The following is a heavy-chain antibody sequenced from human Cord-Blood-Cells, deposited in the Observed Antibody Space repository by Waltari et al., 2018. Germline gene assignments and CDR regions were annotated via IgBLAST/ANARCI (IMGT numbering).Heavy chain of an antibody. CDR3: ARVVTIFGVVNSDAFDI. Sequence: QLQLQESGSGLVKPSQTLSLTCAVSGGSISSGGYSWSWIRQPPGKGLEWIGYIYHRGSTYYNPSLKSLVTISVDRSKNQFSLKLSSVTAADTAVYYCARVVTIFGVVNSDAFDIWGQGTMVTVSS. V-gene: IGHV4-30-2*01. D-gene: IGHD3-3*01. CDR2: IYHRGST. J-gene: IGHJ3*02. CDR1: GGSISSGGYS.